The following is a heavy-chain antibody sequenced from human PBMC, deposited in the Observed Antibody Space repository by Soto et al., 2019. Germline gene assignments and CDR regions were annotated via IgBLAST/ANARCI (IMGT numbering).Heavy chain of an antibody. Sequence: SETRPLTCPFSGGSISSYYWIWIRQPPGKGLEWIGYIYYSGSTNYNPSLKSRVTISVDTSKNQFSLKLSSVTAADTAVYYCARRRNDFWSGYANYMDVWGKGTTVTVSS. CDR2: IYYSGST. D-gene: IGHD3-3*01. CDR3: ARRRNDFWSGYANYMDV. CDR1: GGSISSYY. V-gene: IGHV4-59*01. J-gene: IGHJ6*03.